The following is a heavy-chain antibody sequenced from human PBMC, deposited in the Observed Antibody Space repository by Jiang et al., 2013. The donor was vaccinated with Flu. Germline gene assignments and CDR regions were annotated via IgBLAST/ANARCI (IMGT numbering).Heavy chain of an antibody. J-gene: IGHJ5*02. CDR2: IDPKSGGT. V-gene: IGHV1-2*04. CDR3: TRGASVSSTGWYRRWFDP. Sequence: SGAEVKKPGASVKVSCKASGYTFTGYYLHWVRQAPGQWLEWVGWIDPKSGGTKYAQKFQGWVTMTRDTAISTAYMELSRLKSDDTALYYCTRGASVSSTGWYRRWFDPWGQGTLVTVSS. CDR1: GYTFTGYY. D-gene: IGHD6-19*01.